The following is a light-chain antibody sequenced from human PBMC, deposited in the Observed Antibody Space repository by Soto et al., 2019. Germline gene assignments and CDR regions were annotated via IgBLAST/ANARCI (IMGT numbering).Light chain of an antibody. J-gene: IGLJ1*01. Sequence: QSVLTQPASVSGSAGQSITISCSGTMRDVGAYNLVSWYQQHPGTAPKRMIYDVSERPSGVPDRFSGSKSGNTASLTISGLQAEDEADYYCCSYAGSYTAYVFGTGTKVTVL. CDR3: CSYAGSYTAYV. CDR1: MRDVGAYNL. V-gene: IGLV2-11*01. CDR2: DVS.